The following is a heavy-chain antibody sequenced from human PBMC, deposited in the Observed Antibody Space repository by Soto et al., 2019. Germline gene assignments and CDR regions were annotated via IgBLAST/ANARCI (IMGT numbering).Heavy chain of an antibody. D-gene: IGHD3-10*01. Sequence: PSETLSLTCTVSGGSISSSSYYWGWIRQPPGKGLEWIGSIYYSGSTYYNQSLKSRVTISVDTSKNQFSLKLSSVTAADTAVYYCARGGVLWFGELLDYYYYGMDVWGQGTTVTVSS. CDR1: GGSISSSSYY. CDR2: IYYSGST. J-gene: IGHJ6*02. V-gene: IGHV4-39*01. CDR3: ARGGVLWFGELLDYYYYGMDV.